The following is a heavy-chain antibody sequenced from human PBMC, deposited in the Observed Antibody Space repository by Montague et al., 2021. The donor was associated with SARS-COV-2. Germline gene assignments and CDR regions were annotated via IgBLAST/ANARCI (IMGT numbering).Heavy chain of an antibody. Sequence: SETLSLTCSVSGGSISSSSNYWGWIRQRPGKGLEWIGNINYSGSTHYTSTLKSRVTISVDTSKNPFSLKLSAVTAADTAVYYCARRGWFGELLWGQGTLVTVSS. CDR2: INYSGST. CDR3: ARRGWFGELL. D-gene: IGHD3-10*01. V-gene: IGHV4-39*01. J-gene: IGHJ4*02. CDR1: GGSISSSSNY.